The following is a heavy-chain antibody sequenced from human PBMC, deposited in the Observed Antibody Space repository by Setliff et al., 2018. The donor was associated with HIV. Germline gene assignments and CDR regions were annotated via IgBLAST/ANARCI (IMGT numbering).Heavy chain of an antibody. CDR1: AYSISSGYY. D-gene: IGHD5-12*01. V-gene: IGHV4-38-2*01. CDR3: ARQGVYSGYGFYYYYYYMDV. CDR2: IYHSGST. Sequence: SETLSLTCAVSAYSISSGYYWGWIRQPPGKGLEWIGSIYHSGSTYYNPSLMSRVTISVDTSKNQFSLKLRSVTAADTAVYYCARQGVYSGYGFYYYYYYMDVWGKGTTVTVSS. J-gene: IGHJ6*03.